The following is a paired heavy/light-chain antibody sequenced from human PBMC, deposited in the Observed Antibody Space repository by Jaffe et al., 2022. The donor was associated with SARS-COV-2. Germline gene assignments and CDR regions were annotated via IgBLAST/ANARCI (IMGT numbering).Heavy chain of an antibody. CDR3: ARVGHGTSWYDRDNWFDP. V-gene: IGHV1-18*01. D-gene: IGHD6-13*01. Sequence: QARLVQSGAEVRKPGASMNVSCKGSGYTFTTYSIAWVRQAPGQGLEWMGWISGDSRNTDYEQKFQGRVTMTTDTSTRTAYMELRSLTSDDTAIYFCARVGHGTSWYDRDNWFDPWGQGTLVTVSS. CDR2: ISGDSRNT. J-gene: IGHJ5*02. CDR1: GYTFTTYS.
Light chain of an antibody. V-gene: IGKV1-27*01. CDR2: GAF. CDR3: QKYNSVPFT. Sequence: DIQMTQSPSSLSAPVGDRVTITCRASQGISNFLAWYQQKPGKVPRLLIYGAFTLQSGVPSRFSGSGSGTDFTLTISSLQPEDVATYYCQKYNSVPFTFGPGTKVDIK. J-gene: IGKJ3*01. CDR1: QGISNF.